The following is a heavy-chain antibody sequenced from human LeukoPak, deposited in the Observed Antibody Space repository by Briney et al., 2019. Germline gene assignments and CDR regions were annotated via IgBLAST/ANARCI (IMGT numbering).Heavy chain of an antibody. J-gene: IGHJ4*02. D-gene: IGHD1-1*01. CDR2: IYYSGST. Sequence: SETLSLTCTVSGGSISSYYWSWIRQPPGKGLEWIGYIYYSGSTNYNPSLKSRVTISVDTSKNQFSLKLSSVTAADTAVYYCVSTTGTVPEYDYWGQGTLVTVSS. CDR1: GGSISSYY. CDR3: VSTTGTVPEYDY. V-gene: IGHV4-59*08.